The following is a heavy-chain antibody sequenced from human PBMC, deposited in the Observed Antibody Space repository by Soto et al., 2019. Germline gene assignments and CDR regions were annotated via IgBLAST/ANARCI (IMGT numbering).Heavy chain of an antibody. CDR3: VKILQSSYGLPH. J-gene: IGHJ4*02. V-gene: IGHV3-64D*06. CDR1: GFTFSSYA. CDR2: INSNGGST. Sequence: EVQLVESGGGLVQPGGSLRLSCSASGFTFSSYAMHWVRQAPGKGLEYVSAINSNGGSTYYADSVKGRFTISRDNSKKTLYLQLSSLRAEDTAVYYCVKILQSSYGLPHWGQGTLVTVSS. D-gene: IGHD5-18*01.